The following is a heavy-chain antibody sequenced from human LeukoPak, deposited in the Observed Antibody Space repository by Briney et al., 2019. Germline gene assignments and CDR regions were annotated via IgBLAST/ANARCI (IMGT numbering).Heavy chain of an antibody. V-gene: IGHV1-46*03. CDR1: GYTFTSYY. D-gene: IGHD6-19*01. CDR2: INPSDGST. Sequence: AASVKVSCKASGYTFTSYYMHWVRQAPGQGLEWMGIINPSDGSTSYAQKFQGRVTMTRDTSTSTVYMELSSLRSDDTAVYYCASEGASIAVGGTGFDYWGQGTLVTVSS. J-gene: IGHJ4*02. CDR3: ASEGASIAVGGTGFDY.